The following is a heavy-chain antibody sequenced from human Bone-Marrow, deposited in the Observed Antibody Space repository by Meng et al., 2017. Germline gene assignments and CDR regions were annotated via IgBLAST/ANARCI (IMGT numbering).Heavy chain of an antibody. D-gene: IGHD2/OR15-2a*01. V-gene: IGHV4-39*07. CDR2: IYYSGST. J-gene: IGHJ6*02. Sequence: SETLSLTCTVSGGSISSSSYYWGWIRQPPGKGLEWIGSIYYSGSTYYNPSLKSRVTISVDTSKNQFSLKLSSVTAADTAVYYCARAPLGGFYRYYYYGMDVWGQGTTVTVSS. CDR1: GGSISSSSYY. CDR3: ARAPLGGFYRYYYYGMDV.